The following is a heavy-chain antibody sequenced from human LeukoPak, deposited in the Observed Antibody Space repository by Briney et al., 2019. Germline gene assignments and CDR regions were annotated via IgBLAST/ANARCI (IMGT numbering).Heavy chain of an antibody. CDR2: INPNSGGT. CDR1: GYTFTGYY. D-gene: IGHD6-13*01. Sequence: GASVKVSCKASGYTFTGYYMHWVRQAPGQGLEWMGWINPNSGGTNYAQKFQGRVTMTRDTSISTAYMEPSRLRSDDTAVYYCARGYSSSWYVFGYWGQGTLVTVSS. J-gene: IGHJ4*02. CDR3: ARGYSSSWYVFGY. V-gene: IGHV1-2*02.